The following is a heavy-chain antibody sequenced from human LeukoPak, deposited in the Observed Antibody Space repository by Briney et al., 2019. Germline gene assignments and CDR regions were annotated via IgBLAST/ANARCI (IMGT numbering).Heavy chain of an antibody. V-gene: IGHV1-69*13. CDR2: IIPIFGTA. J-gene: IGHJ3*02. CDR1: GGTFSSYA. Sequence: SVKVSCKASGGTFSSYAISWVRQAPGQGLEWMGGIIPIFGTANYAQKFQGRVTITADESTGTAYMELSSLRSEDTAVYYCARPGGCSSTSCHQADDAFDIWGQGTMVTVSS. CDR3: ARPGGCSSTSCHQADDAFDI. D-gene: IGHD2-2*01.